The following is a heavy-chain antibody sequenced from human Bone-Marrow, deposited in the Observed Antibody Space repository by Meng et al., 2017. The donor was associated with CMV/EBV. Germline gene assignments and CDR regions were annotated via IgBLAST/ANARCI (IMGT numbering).Heavy chain of an antibody. CDR1: RGYD. CDR3: AKDGVARNSIWNYFDS. D-gene: IGHD4-23*01. CDR2: RGGVGGDT. V-gene: IGHV3-23*01. J-gene: IGHJ4*02. Sequence: RGYDMSRGGKEARKEREGGTRRGGVGGDTKKPEAIKGGSTITRDDSRDTLYLQLNSLRAEDTAIYYCAKDGVARNSIWNYFDSWGQGTLVTVSS.